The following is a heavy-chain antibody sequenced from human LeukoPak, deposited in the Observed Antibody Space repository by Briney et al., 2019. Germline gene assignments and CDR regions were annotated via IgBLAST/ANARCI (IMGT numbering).Heavy chain of an antibody. CDR3: ARETNGPDF. CDR1: RYPFTKYY. V-gene: IGHV1-18*01. D-gene: IGHD2-8*01. J-gene: IGHJ4*02. CDR2: TATYNGNT. Sequence: ASVKVSCMPSRYPFTKYYINWVRQTPGHGRECMCRTATYNGNTNYPQKYQGRVTIPTDTSTSTVYMELRTLRSDDTAVYYCARETNGPDFWGQGPLVTVSS.